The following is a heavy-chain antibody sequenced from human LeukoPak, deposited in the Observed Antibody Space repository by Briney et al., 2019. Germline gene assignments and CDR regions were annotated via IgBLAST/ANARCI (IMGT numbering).Heavy chain of an antibody. D-gene: IGHD3-10*01. CDR2: ISYDGSNK. Sequence: GGSLRLSCAASGFTFSSYAMHWVRQAPGKGLEWVAVISYDGSNKYYADSVKGRFTISRDNSKNTLYLQMNSLRAEDTAVYYCARENYYGSGYYYYGMDVWGQGTTVTVSS. J-gene: IGHJ6*02. CDR3: ARENYYGSGYYYYGMDV. V-gene: IGHV3-30-3*01. CDR1: GFTFSSYA.